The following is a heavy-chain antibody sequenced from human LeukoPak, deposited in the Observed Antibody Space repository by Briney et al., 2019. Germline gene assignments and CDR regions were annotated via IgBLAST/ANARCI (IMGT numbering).Heavy chain of an antibody. CDR1: VGTFSSYA. J-gene: IGHJ4*02. V-gene: IGHV1-69*04. CDR2: IIPILGIA. D-gene: IGHD3-10*01. CDR3: ARDKDYYGSGSYSLDY. Sequence: ASVKVSCKASVGTFSSYAISWVRQAPGQGLEWMGRIIPILGIANYAQKFQGRVTITADKSTSTAYMELSSLRSEDTAVYYCARDKDYYGSGSYSLDYWGQGTLVTVSS.